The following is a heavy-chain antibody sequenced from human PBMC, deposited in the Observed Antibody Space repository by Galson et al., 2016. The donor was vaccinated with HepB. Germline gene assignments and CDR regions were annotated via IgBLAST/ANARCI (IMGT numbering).Heavy chain of an antibody. CDR3: ASFGGVIAYDAFDI. J-gene: IGHJ3*02. CDR2: TSHDGNSN. V-gene: IGHV3-30-3*01. D-gene: IGHD3-16*02. CDR1: GFTFKSYA. Sequence: SLRLSCAASGFTFKSYAMYWVRQAPGKGLEWVAVTSHDGNSNSYADSVKGRFTISRDNSKNTPYLQMNSLRVEDTAVYYCASFGGVIAYDAFDIWGQGTMVTVSS.